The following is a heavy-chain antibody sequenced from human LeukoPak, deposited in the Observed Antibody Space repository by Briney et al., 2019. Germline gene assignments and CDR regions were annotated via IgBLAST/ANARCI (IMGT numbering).Heavy chain of an antibody. J-gene: IGHJ4*02. V-gene: IGHV4-30-2*05. Sequence: PSQTLSLTCAVSGGSISSGGYSWSWIRQLPGKGLEWIGYIYHSGSTYYNPSLKSRVTISVDTSKNQFSLKLSSVTAADTAVYYCARESGYSYGLDYWGQGTLVTVSS. D-gene: IGHD5-18*01. CDR2: IYHSGST. CDR3: ARESGYSYGLDY. CDR1: GGSISSGGYS.